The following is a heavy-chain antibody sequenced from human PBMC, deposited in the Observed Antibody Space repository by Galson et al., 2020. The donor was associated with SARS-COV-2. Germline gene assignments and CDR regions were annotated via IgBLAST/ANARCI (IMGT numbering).Heavy chain of an antibody. Sequence: GGSLRLSCAASGFTFSSYAMSWVRQAPGKGLEWVSAISGSGGSTYYADSVKGRFTISRDNSKNTLYLQMNSLRAEDTAVYYCAKRAMIGKLPEGNYFDYWGQGTLVTVSS. J-gene: IGHJ4*02. D-gene: IGHD3-22*01. CDR3: AKRAMIGKLPEGNYFDY. CDR1: GFTFSSYA. CDR2: ISGSGGST. V-gene: IGHV3-23*01.